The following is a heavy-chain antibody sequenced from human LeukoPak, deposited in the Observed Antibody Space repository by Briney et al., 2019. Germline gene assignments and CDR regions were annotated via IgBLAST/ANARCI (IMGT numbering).Heavy chain of an antibody. Sequence: GGSLRLSCAASGFTFSSYGMHWVRQAPGKGLEWVAVIWYDGSNKYYADSVKGRFTISRDNSKNTLYLQMNSLRAEDTAVYYCARVYDSSDNGAFDIWGQGTMVTVSS. D-gene: IGHD3-22*01. CDR2: IWYDGSNK. V-gene: IGHV3-33*01. J-gene: IGHJ3*02. CDR3: ARVYDSSDNGAFDI. CDR1: GFTFSSYG.